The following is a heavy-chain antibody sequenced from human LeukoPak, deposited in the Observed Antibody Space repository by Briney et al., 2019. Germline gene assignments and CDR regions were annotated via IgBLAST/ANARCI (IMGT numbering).Heavy chain of an antibody. Sequence: PGGSLRLSCAASGFTFSSYSMNWVRQAPGKGLEWVSYISSSSSTIYYADSVKGRFTISRDNAKNSLYLQMNSLRAEDTAVYYCARDSSTGYHYMDVWGKGTTVTISS. CDR3: ARDSSTGYHYMDV. CDR2: ISSSSSTI. V-gene: IGHV3-48*01. J-gene: IGHJ6*03. CDR1: GFTFSSYS. D-gene: IGHD6-19*01.